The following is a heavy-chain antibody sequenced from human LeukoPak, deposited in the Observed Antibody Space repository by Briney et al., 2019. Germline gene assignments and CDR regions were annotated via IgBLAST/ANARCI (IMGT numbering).Heavy chain of an antibody. CDR2: IYPGDSDT. Sequence: GESLKISCKGSGCSFTSYWIGWVSQIPGKGMEWMGFIYPGDSDTRYSPSFQGQVTISADKSISTAYLQWSSLKASDTAMYYCARSDYSSSSPIDYWGQGTLVTVSS. V-gene: IGHV5-51*01. J-gene: IGHJ4*02. D-gene: IGHD6-6*01. CDR3: ARSDYSSSSPIDY. CDR1: GCSFTSYW.